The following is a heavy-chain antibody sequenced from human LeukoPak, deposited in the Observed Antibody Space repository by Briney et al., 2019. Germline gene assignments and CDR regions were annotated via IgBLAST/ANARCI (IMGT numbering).Heavy chain of an antibody. V-gene: IGHV1-58*02. CDR3: AADPQVVRAEDAFDI. D-gene: IGHD2-15*01. CDR1: GFTFTSSA. J-gene: IGHJ3*02. CDR2: IVVGSGNT. Sequence: ASVKVSCKASGFTFTSSAMQWVRQARGQRLEWIGWIVVGSGNTNYAQKFQERVTITRDMSTSTAYMELSSLRSEDTAVYYCAADPQVVRAEDAFDIWGQGTMVTVSS.